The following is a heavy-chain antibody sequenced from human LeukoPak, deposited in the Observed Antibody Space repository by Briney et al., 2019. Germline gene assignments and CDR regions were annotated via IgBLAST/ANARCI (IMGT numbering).Heavy chain of an antibody. V-gene: IGHV1-2*02. CDR3: ASYPRCIRTPPCVY. D-gene: IGHD3-3*02. Sequence: GASVKVSCKASGYTFTAQYMHWVRQAPGQGLEWMGWINPNNGDTKYAQSFLGRVTMTRDTSTTTAYMELSSLGSDDTAAYFCASYPRCIRTPPCVYGGQRTLVTVSS. CDR2: INPNNGDT. CDR1: GYTFTAQY. J-gene: IGHJ4*02.